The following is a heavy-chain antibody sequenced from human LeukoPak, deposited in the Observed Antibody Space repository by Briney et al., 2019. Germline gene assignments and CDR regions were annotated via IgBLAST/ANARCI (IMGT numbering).Heavy chain of an antibody. Sequence: GGSLRLSVGASDLAFRSYAMSWVGKAPGKGLEGCASIIIVSLLIYYADSLKGRFTISRDNAKNPLSLQMNSLRAEDTALYYCARVLGSGYVDYWGQRTLVTVSS. CDR2: IIIVSLLI. V-gene: IGHV3-21*01. J-gene: IGHJ4*02. CDR3: ARVLGSGYVDY. CDR1: DLAFRSYA. D-gene: IGHD3-22*01.